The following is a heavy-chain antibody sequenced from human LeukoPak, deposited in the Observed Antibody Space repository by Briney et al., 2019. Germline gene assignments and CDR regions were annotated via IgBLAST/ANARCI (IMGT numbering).Heavy chain of an antibody. CDR3: ARDACSSTICQAGGNWFDP. J-gene: IGHJ5*02. V-gene: IGHV1-69*01. D-gene: IGHD2-2*01. CDR2: ITPIFATA. Sequence: SVKVSCKASGGTFSSYAISWVRQAPGQGLEWMGGITPIFATANYAQKFQGRVTITADESTSTAYMELSSLRSEDTAVYYCARDACSSTICQAGGNWFDPWGQGTLVIVS. CDR1: GGTFSSYA.